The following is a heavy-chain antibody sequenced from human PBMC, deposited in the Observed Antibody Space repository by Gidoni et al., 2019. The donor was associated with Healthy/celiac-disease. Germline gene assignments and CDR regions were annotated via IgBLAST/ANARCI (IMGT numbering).Heavy chain of an antibody. CDR2: ISWNSGSI. V-gene: IGHV3-9*01. CDR1: GFTFADYA. Sequence: VQLVESGGGLVQPGRSLRLSCSASGFTFADYAMHWVRQAPGKGLEGVSGISWNSGSIDYADSVKGRFTISRDNAKNSLYLQMNSLRAEDTALYYCAKDSTPWEIGIHPFFDYWGQGTLVTVSS. J-gene: IGHJ4*02. D-gene: IGHD1-26*01. CDR3: AKDSTPWEIGIHPFFDY.